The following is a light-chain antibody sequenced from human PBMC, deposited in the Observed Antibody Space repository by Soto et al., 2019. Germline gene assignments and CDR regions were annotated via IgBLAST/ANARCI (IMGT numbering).Light chain of an antibody. CDR1: PSVSSY. CDR2: DAS. J-gene: IGKJ1*01. V-gene: IGKV3-11*01. Sequence: EIVLTQSPATLSLSPGERATLSCRASPSVSSYLAWYQQKPGQTPRLLIYDASNRATGIPARLRGSGSGTDFTLTISSLEPEDVADYYCQPRSNWPSTFGQGTKVESK. CDR3: QPRSNWPST.